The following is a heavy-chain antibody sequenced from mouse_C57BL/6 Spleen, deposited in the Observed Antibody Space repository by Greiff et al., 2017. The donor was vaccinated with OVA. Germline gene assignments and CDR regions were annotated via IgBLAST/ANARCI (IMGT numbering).Heavy chain of an antibody. CDR1: GYTFTSYW. V-gene: IGHV1-61*01. D-gene: IGHD2-1*01. CDR2: IYPSDSET. Sequence: QVQLKQPGAELVRPGSSVKLSCKASGYTFTSYWMDWVKQRPGQGLEWIGDIYPSDSETHYNQKFKDKATLTVDKSSSTAYMQLSSLTSEDSAVYYCARTGYYGNYVGAMDYWGQGTSVTVSS. J-gene: IGHJ4*01. CDR3: ARTGYYGNYVGAMDY.